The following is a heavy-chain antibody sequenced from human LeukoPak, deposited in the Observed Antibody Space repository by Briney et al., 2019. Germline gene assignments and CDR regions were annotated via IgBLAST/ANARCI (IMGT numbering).Heavy chain of an antibody. V-gene: IGHV1-24*01. CDR2: FDPEDGET. CDR3: ATASSGSYPITDYYFDY. D-gene: IGHD3-10*01. J-gene: IGHJ4*02. Sequence: GATVKLSCKVSGYTLTELSMHWVRQAPGKGLEWMGGFDPEDGETIYAQKFQGRVTMTEDTSTDTAYMELSSLRSEDTAVYYCATASSGSYPITDYYFDYWGQGTLVTVSS. CDR1: GYTLTELS.